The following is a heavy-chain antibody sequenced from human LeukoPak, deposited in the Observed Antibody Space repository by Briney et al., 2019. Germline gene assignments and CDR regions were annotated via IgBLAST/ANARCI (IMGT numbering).Heavy chain of an antibody. CDR2: IRGSGVST. CDR1: GFNFISYS. CDR3: AKRQGSSASCYDY. Sequence: QAGGSLRLSCAASGFNFISYSMSWVRQAPGKGLEWVSVIRGSGVSTYYADSVKGRFTISRDNSKNTLYLQMNNLRAEDTAIYYCAKRQGSSASCYDYWGQGTLVTVSS. D-gene: IGHD2-2*01. V-gene: IGHV3-23*01. J-gene: IGHJ4*02.